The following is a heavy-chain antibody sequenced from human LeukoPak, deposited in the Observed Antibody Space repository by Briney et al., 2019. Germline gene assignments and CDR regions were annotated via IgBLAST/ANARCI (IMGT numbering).Heavy chain of an antibody. CDR1: GGSIGTYS. CDR3: ARVGDDYGDYYYFDY. J-gene: IGHJ4*02. Sequence: SETLSLTCTVSGGSIGTYSWNWIRQPPGKGLEWIGYIYYSGTTNYNPSLKSRVTISVDTSKNQFSLKLSSVTAADTAVYYCARVGDDYGDYYYFDYWGQGTLVTVSS. CDR2: IYYSGTT. V-gene: IGHV4-59*01. D-gene: IGHD4-17*01.